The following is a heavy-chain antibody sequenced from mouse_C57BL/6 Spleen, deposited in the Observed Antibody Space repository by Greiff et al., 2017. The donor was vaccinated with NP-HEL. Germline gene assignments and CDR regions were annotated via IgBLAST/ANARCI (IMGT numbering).Heavy chain of an antibody. CDR2: IDPGDGDT. V-gene: IGHV1-82*01. CDR1: GYAFSSSW. J-gene: IGHJ2*01. Sequence: VQLQQSGPELVKPGASVKISCKASGYAFSSSWMNWVKQRPGKGLEWIGRIDPGDGDTNYNGKFKGKATLTADKSSSTAYMQLSSLTSEDSAVYFCARGGPGPFDYWGQGTTLTVSS. CDR3: ARGGPGPFDY.